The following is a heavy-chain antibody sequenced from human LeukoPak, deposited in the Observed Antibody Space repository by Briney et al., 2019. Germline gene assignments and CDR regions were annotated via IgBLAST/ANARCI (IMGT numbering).Heavy chain of an antibody. V-gene: IGHV4-59*07. CDR1: GGSINSYY. D-gene: IGHD3-22*01. Sequence: SDTLSLTCTVSGGSINSYYWSWIRQPPGKGLEWIGYIYYSGSTNYNPSLKSRVTISVDTSKNQFSLKLSSVTAADTAVYYCARGAPYYYDSSGYLFDYWGQGTLVTVSS. CDR2: IYYSGST. J-gene: IGHJ4*02. CDR3: ARGAPYYYDSSGYLFDY.